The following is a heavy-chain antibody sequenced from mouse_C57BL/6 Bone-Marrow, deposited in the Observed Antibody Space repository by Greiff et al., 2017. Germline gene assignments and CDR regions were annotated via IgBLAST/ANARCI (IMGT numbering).Heavy chain of an antibody. V-gene: IGHV1-69*01. CDR2: IDPSDSYT. Sequence: QVQLKQPGAELVMPGASVKLSCKASGYTFTSYWMHWVKQRPGQGLEWIGEIDPSDSYTNYNQKFKGKSTLTVDKSSSTAYMQLSSLTSEDSAVYYCARGGDDGDYGGAMDYWGQGTSVTVSS. D-gene: IGHD2-3*01. CDR3: ARGGDDGDYGGAMDY. J-gene: IGHJ4*01. CDR1: GYTFTSYW.